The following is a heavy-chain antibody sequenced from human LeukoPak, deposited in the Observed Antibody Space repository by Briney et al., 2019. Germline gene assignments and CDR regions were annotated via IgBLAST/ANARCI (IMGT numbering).Heavy chain of an antibody. CDR1: GFTFSSYW. CDR2: INSDGSST. D-gene: IGHD6-13*01. V-gene: IGHV3-74*01. J-gene: IGHJ6*03. CDR3: ARLKQQLVRLLSRDTTYYYYYYMDV. Sequence: GGSLRLSCAASGFTFSSYWMHWVRQAPGKGLVWVSRINSDGSSTSYADSVKGRFTISRDNAKNTLYLQMNSLRAEDTAVYYCARLKQQLVRLLSRDTTYYYYYYMDVWGKGTTVTVSS.